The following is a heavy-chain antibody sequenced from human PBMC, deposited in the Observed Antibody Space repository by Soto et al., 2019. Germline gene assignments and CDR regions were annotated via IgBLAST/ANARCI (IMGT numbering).Heavy chain of an antibody. CDR3: ARARKRNYGMDV. Sequence: SETLSLTCAVYGGSFSGYYWSWIRQPPGKGLEWIGEINHSGSTNYNPSLKSRVTISVDTSRNQFSLKLSSVTAADTAVYYCARARKRNYGMDVWGQGTTVT. CDR2: INHSGST. V-gene: IGHV4-34*01. CDR1: GGSFSGYY. J-gene: IGHJ6*02.